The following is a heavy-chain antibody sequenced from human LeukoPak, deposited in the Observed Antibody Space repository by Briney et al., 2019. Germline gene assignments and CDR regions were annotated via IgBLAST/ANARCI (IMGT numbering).Heavy chain of an antibody. CDR2: IYSGGST. J-gene: IGHJ4*02. Sequence: GGYLRLSWAASGFTFSPYWMTWVRQAPGKGLEWVSVIYSGGSTYYADSVKGRFTISRDNSKNTLYLQMNSLRAEDTAVYYCARVQEDYYDSSGYYYFDYWGQGTLVTVS. CDR3: ARVQEDYYDSSGYYYFDY. CDR1: GFTFSPYW. D-gene: IGHD3-22*01. V-gene: IGHV3-53*01.